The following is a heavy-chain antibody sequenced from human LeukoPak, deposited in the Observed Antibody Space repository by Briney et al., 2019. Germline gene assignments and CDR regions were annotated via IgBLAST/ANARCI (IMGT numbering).Heavy chain of an antibody. CDR2: IWYDGSNK. Sequence: GGSLRLSCAASGFTFSSYGMHWVRQAPGKGLEWVAVIWYDGSNKYYADSVKGRFTISRDNSKNTLYLQMNSLRAEDTAVYYCARDPTDHDSSGYYPNWGQGTLVTVSS. D-gene: IGHD3-22*01. V-gene: IGHV3-33*01. CDR1: GFTFSSYG. CDR3: ARDPTDHDSSGYYPN. J-gene: IGHJ4*02.